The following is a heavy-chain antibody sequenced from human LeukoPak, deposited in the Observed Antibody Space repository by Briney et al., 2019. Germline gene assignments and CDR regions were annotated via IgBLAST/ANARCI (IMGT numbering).Heavy chain of an antibody. CDR1: GGSISSYY. Sequence: SETLSLTCTVSGGSISSYYWSWIRQPPGKGLEWIGYIYYSGSTNYNPSLKSRVTISVDTSKNQFSLKLSSVTAADTAVYYCARDRQGSSSVYYYYGMDVWGQGTTVTVSS. J-gene: IGHJ6*02. D-gene: IGHD6-6*01. CDR2: IYYSGST. V-gene: IGHV4-59*01. CDR3: ARDRQGSSSVYYYYGMDV.